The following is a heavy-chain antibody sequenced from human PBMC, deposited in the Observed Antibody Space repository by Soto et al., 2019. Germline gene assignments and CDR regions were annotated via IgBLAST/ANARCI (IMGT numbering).Heavy chain of an antibody. Sequence: SVKVSCKASGFTFTSSAMQWVRQARGQPLEWIGWIVVGSGNTNYAQKFQERVTITRDMSTSTAYMELSSLRSEDTAVYYCAAVDPHEAPYYYYYMDVWGKGTTVTVS. D-gene: IGHD3-9*01. J-gene: IGHJ6*03. V-gene: IGHV1-58*02. CDR2: IVVGSGNT. CDR3: AAVDPHEAPYYYYYMDV. CDR1: GFTFTSSA.